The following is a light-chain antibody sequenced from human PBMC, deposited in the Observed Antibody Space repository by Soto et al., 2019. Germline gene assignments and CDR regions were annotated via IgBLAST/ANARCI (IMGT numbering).Light chain of an antibody. CDR3: QVWDSRSDHPVV. CDR2: DDS. V-gene: IGLV3-21*02. CDR1: NIGSKS. J-gene: IGLJ2*01. Sequence: SYELTQPPSVSVAPGQTARITCGGNNIGSKSVQWYQQKPGQAPVLVVYDDSDRPSGIPERFSGSNSGNTATLTISRVEAGDEADYYCQVWDSRSDHPVVFGGGTKVTVL.